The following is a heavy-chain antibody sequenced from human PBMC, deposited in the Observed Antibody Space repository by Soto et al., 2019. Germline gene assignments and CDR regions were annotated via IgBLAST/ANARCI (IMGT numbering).Heavy chain of an antibody. J-gene: IGHJ4*02. CDR3: ARDPSASGSYFDY. D-gene: IGHD3-10*01. CDR1: GGSISSGGYY. CDR2: IYYSGST. V-gene: IGHV4-31*03. Sequence: QVQLQESGPGLVKPSQTLSLTCTVSGGSISSGGYYWSWIRQHPGKGLEWIGYIYYSGSTYYNPSLKSRVTLSXDXPKNQFSLKLSSVTAADTAVYYCARDPSASGSYFDYWGQGTLVTVSS.